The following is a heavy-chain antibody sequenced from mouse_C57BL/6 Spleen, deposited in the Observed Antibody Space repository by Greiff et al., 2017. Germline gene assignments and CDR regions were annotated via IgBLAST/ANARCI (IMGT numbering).Heavy chain of an antibody. J-gene: IGHJ3*01. D-gene: IGHD1-1*01. V-gene: IGHV1-15*01. Sequence: QVQLQQSGAELVRPGASVTLSCKASGYTFTDYEMHWVKQTPVHGLEWIGAIDPETGGTAYNQKFKGKAILTADKSSSTAYMELRSLTSEDSAVXYCTRRENYYGSSPWFAYWGQGTLVTVSA. CDR2: IDPETGGT. CDR3: TRRENYYGSSPWFAY. CDR1: GYTFTDYE.